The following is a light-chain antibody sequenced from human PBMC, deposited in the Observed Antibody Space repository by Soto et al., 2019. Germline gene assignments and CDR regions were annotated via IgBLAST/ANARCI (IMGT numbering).Light chain of an antibody. J-gene: IGKJ1*01. CDR3: QQYYSYPRT. V-gene: IGKV1-8*01. CDR2: AAS. CDR1: QGISSY. Sequence: AIRMTQSPSSFSASTGDRVTITCRASQGISSYLAWHQQKPGKAPKLLIYAASTLQSGVPSRFSGSGSGTDFTLTISCLQSEDFATYYCQQYYSYPRTFGQGTKV.